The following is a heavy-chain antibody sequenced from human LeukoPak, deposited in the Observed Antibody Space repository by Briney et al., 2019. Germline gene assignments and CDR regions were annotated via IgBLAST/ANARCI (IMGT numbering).Heavy chain of an antibody. J-gene: IGHJ4*02. V-gene: IGHV3-23*01. CDR3: VQHSGSGCGNSDY. D-gene: IGHD5-18*01. CDR2: FSGLGLTT. Sequence: GQTLVISGNVAGNTLSRDGVSWFGVAPRKRLEWVSEFSGLGLTTFYAYSDKGRLTISKDSSKNTLQMNSLSGEDTAVYYCVQHSGSGCGNSDYWGQGTLVTVPS. CDR1: GNTLSRDG.